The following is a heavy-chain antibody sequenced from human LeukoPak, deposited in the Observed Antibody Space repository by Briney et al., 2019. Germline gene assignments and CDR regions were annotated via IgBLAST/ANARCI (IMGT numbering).Heavy chain of an antibody. CDR1: GFTFSSYT. Sequence: PGGSLRLSCAASGFTFSSYTMNWVRQAPGKGLEWVSYISSGSIAIHFADSVKGRFTISRDNAKNPLYLQMNSLRAEDTAVYYCARDRGRYFDYWGQGALVTVSS. CDR3: ARDRGRYFDY. V-gene: IGHV3-48*04. CDR2: ISSGSIAI. J-gene: IGHJ4*02.